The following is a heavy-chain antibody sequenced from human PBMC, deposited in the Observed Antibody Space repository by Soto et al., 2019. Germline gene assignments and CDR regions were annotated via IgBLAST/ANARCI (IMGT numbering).Heavy chain of an antibody. J-gene: IGHJ6*02. CDR1: GGSISSSIYY. CDR2: IFYSGGT. D-gene: IGHD3-10*01. V-gene: IGHV4-39*01. Sequence: SETLSLTCTVSGGSISSSIYYGGWIRQPPAKGLERIGSIFYSGGTYYNPSLKSRVTISVDTSKNQFSLKLYSVTAADTAVYYCASLSLFGSGSYWPRYYYYGMDVWGQGTTVT. CDR3: ASLSLFGSGSYWPRYYYYGMDV.